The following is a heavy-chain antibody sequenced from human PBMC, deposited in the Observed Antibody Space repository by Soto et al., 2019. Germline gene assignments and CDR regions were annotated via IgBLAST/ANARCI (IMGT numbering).Heavy chain of an antibody. J-gene: IGHJ6*02. Sequence: QVQLVQSGAEVKKPGASVKVSCKASGYTFTGYYMHWVRQAPGQGLEWMGWINPNSGGTNYAQKFQGRVTMTRDTSISTAYMELSRLRSDDTAVYYCARIFGATSWYYYYGMDVWGQGTTVTVSS. CDR3: ARIFGATSWYYYYGMDV. CDR1: GYTFTGYY. D-gene: IGHD1-26*01. V-gene: IGHV1-2*02. CDR2: INPNSGGT.